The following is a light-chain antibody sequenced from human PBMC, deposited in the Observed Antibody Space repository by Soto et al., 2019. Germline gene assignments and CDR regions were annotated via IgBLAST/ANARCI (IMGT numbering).Light chain of an antibody. CDR2: AAS. CDR1: QDIAIY. CDR3: QQLRMYPST. J-gene: IGKJ4*01. V-gene: IGKV1-9*01. Sequence: IQLTQSPSSLSASVGDRVTITCRASQDIAIYLAWCQQKPGEAPKLLIYAASTLYGGVPSRFSGSGSGTDFALTITSLQAEDFATYYCQQLRMYPSTFGGGTKVDIK.